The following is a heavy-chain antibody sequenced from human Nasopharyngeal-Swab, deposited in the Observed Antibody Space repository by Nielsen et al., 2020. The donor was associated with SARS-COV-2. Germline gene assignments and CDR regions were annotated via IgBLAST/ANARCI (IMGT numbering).Heavy chain of an antibody. V-gene: IGHV3-49*01. CDR2: IRSKTYGGAP. J-gene: IGHJ3*02. CDR1: GFTFGDYA. D-gene: IGHD1-26*01. Sequence: GESLKISCTTSGFTFGDYAMSWFRQAPGKGLEWVGFIRSKTYGGAPEYAASVKGRFTISRDGAESIAYLQMNSLETEDTGVYYCARSVGSFYGQGAFDIWGQGTMVRLF. CDR3: ARSVGSFYGQGAFDI.